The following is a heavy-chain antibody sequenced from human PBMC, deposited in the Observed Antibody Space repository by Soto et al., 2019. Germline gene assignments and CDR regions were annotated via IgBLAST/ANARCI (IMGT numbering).Heavy chain of an antibody. CDR2: INHSGST. Sequence: SETLSLTCAVYGGSFSGYYWSWIRQPPGKGLEWIGEINHSGSTNYNPSLKSRVTISVDTSKNQFSLKLSSVTAADTAVYYCARGGIAARPSYYYGMDVCGQGTTVTVSS. D-gene: IGHD6-6*01. J-gene: IGHJ6*02. V-gene: IGHV4-34*01. CDR1: GGSFSGYY. CDR3: ARGGIAARPSYYYGMDV.